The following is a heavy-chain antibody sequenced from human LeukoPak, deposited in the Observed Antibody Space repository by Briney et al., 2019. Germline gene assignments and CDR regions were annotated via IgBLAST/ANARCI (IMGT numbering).Heavy chain of an antibody. D-gene: IGHD3-22*01. V-gene: IGHV3-43*02. CDR3: AKDGWRGNYYDSSGYYVAPLDY. CDR2: ISGDGGST. CDR1: GFTFDDYA. J-gene: IGHJ4*02. Sequence: GGSLRLSCAASGFTFDDYAMHWVRQAPGKGLEWVSLISGDGGSTYYADSAKGRFTISRDNSKNSLYLQMNSLRTEDTALYYCAKDGWRGNYYDSSGYYVAPLDYWGQGTLVTVSS.